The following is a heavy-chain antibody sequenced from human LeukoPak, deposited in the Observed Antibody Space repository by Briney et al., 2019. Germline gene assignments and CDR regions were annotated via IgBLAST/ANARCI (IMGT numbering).Heavy chain of an antibody. Sequence: ASVKVSCKASGYTFTGYYMHWVRQAPGQGLEWMGWINPNSGGTNYAQKFQGWVTMTRDTSISTAYMELSRLRSDDTAVYYCARVVNCCDSSGLLDWGQGTLVTVSS. CDR2: INPNSGGT. CDR3: ARVVNCCDSSGLLD. V-gene: IGHV1-2*04. J-gene: IGHJ4*02. D-gene: IGHD3-22*01. CDR1: GYTFTGYY.